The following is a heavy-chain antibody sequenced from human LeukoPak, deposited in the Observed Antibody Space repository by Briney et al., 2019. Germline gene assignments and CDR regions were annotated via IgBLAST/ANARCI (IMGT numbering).Heavy chain of an antibody. CDR2: ISYDGSNK. V-gene: IGHV3-30*04. CDR3: ARVDYGSGSYYAFDI. J-gene: IGHJ3*02. D-gene: IGHD3-10*01. Sequence: PGGSLRLSCAASGFTFSSHAMHWVRQAPGKGLEWVAVISYDGSNKYYADSVKGRFTISRDNSKNTLYLQMNSLRAEDTAVYYCARVDYGSGSYYAFDIWGQGTMVTVSS. CDR1: GFTFSSHA.